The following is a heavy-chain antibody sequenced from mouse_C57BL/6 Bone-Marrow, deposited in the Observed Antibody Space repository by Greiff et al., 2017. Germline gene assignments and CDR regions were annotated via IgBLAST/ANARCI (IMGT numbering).Heavy chain of an antibody. CDR2: IDPSDSYT. D-gene: IGHD2-5*01. V-gene: IGHV1-69*01. Sequence: QVQLQQPGAELVMPGASVKLSCKASGYTFTSYWMHWVKQRPGQGLEWIGEIDPSDSYTNYNQKFKGKSTLTVDKSSSTAYMQLSSLTSEDSAVYYCAREDYYSNLFDYWGQGTTLTVSS. CDR3: AREDYYSNLFDY. J-gene: IGHJ2*01. CDR1: GYTFTSYW.